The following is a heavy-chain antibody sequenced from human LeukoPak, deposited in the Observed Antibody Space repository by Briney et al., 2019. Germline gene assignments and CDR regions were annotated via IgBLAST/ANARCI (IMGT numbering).Heavy chain of an antibody. V-gene: IGHV4-39*01. CDR3: ARHACEYQLLYAGDNWFDP. CDR2: IYYSGST. D-gene: IGHD2-2*02. CDR1: GGSISSSSYY. Sequence: PSETLSLSCTVSGGSISSSSYYWGWIRQPPGKGLEWIGSIYYSGSTYYNPSLKSRVTISVDTSKNQFSLKLSSVTAADTAVYYCARHACEYQLLYAGDNWFDPWGQGTLVTVSS. J-gene: IGHJ5*02.